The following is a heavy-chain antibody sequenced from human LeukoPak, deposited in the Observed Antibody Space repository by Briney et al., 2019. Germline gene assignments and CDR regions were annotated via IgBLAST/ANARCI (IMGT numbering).Heavy chain of an antibody. CDR2: IRYDGSNK. CDR1: GFTFSSYS. J-gene: IGHJ3*02. D-gene: IGHD5-12*01. V-gene: IGHV3-30*02. CDR3: ARRGGYSGLHDAFDI. Sequence: PGGSLRLSCAASGFTFSSYSMNWVRQAPGKGLEWVAFIRYDGSNKYYADSVKGRFTISRDNSKNTLYLQMNSLRAEDTAVYYCARRGGYSGLHDAFDIWGQGTMVTVSS.